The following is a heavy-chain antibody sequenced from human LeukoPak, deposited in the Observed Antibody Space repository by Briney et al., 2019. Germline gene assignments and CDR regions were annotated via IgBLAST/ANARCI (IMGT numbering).Heavy chain of an antibody. D-gene: IGHD5-24*01. V-gene: IGHV3-64D*06. Sequence: GGSLRLSCSASGFTFISYAMHWVRQAPGNRLEYVSGISDNGGNTYYADSVKGRFTISRDNSKNTLYLQVSSLRAEETAVYYSVQAGQRWLQFGFDHWGRGTLVTVSS. CDR2: ISDNGGNT. CDR1: GFTFISYA. CDR3: VQAGQRWLQFGFDH. J-gene: IGHJ4*02.